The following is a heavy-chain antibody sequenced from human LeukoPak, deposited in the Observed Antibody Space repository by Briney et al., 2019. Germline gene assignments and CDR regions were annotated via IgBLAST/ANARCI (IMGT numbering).Heavy chain of an antibody. CDR3: SRGNRLPDFDL. CDR1: RYTFTGYY. D-gene: IGHD5-18*01. CDR2: INPSSGDT. V-gene: IGHV1-2*02. J-gene: IGHJ2*01. Sequence: ASVRVSCKASRYTFTGYYMHWVRQAPGQGLEWMGWINPSSGDTNSAQKFQGRVSMTRDTSINTAYMELSRLRSDDTAVYYCSRGNRLPDFDLWGRGTLVMVSS.